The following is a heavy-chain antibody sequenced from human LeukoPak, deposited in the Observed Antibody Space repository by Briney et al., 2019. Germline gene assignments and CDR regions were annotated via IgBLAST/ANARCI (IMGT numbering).Heavy chain of an antibody. CDR3: VRNFPGRTEDV. CDR2: IFNTGIT. J-gene: IGHJ6*04. V-gene: IGHV4-59*02. Sequence: SETLSLTCSVSGGSVSSYYWSWIRQPPGKGLEWIGYIFNTGITSYNTSLNSRVIISVDTSKNQFSLKIYSVTAADTAVYYCVRNFPGRTEDVWGKGTTVTVSS. CDR1: GGSVSSYY.